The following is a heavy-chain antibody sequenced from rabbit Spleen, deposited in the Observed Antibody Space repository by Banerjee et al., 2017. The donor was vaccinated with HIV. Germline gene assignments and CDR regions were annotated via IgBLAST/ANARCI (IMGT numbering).Heavy chain of an antibody. Sequence: QEQLVEYGGDLVQPEGSLTLTCTASGVSFSSNHYMCWVRQAPGKGLEWIACIEGGSSAFSYFASWAKGRFTISKTSSTTVTLQMTSLTAADTATYFCARDTSSSFSSYGMDLWGQGTLVTVS. V-gene: IGHV1S45*01. J-gene: IGHJ6*01. D-gene: IGHD1-1*01. CDR3: ARDTSSSFSSYGMDL. CDR2: IEGGSSAFS. CDR1: GVSFSSNHY.